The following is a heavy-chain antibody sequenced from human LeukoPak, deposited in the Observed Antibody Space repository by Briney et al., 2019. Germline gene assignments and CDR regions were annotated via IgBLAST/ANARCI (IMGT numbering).Heavy chain of an antibody. CDR2: IRSKANSYAT. CDR3: TRGDDSGSYYGYYHYMGF. CDR1: GFTFSGSA. V-gene: IGHV3-73*01. J-gene: IGHJ6*03. D-gene: IGHD1-26*01. Sequence: GGSLSLPCAASGFTFSGSAMHWVRQASGKGLEWVGRIRSKANSYATAYAASVKGRFTISRDDSKNTAYLQMNSLKTEDTAVYYCTRGDDSGSYYGYYHYMGFWGKGVMVTVSS.